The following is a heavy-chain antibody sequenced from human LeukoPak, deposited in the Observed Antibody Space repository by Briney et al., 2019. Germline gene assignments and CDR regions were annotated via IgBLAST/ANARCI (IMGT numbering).Heavy chain of an antibody. V-gene: IGHV3-7*01. Sequence: PGGSLRLSCAASGFTFSSYWMTWVRQAPGKGLEWVANIKQDGSEKYYVDSVKGRFTISRDNVKNSLYLEMDSLRDAATAVYYCARGHRIVPVSEYYFDNWGQGTLVTVSS. CDR2: IKQDGSEK. D-gene: IGHD2-8*02. CDR3: ARGHRIVPVSEYYFDN. CDR1: GFTFSSYW. J-gene: IGHJ4*02.